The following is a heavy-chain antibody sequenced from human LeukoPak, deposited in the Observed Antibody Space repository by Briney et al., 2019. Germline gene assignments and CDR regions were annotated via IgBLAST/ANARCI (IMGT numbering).Heavy chain of an antibody. CDR1: GGSISSSSYY. CDR3: ARGGFNYDILTGYFYYYYYYMDV. V-gene: IGHV4-39*07. J-gene: IGHJ6*03. Sequence: PSETLSLTCTVSGGSISSSSYYWGWIRQPPGKGLEWIGSIYYSGSTYYNPSLKGRVTISVDTSKNQFSLKLSSVTAADTAVYYCARGGFNYDILTGYFYYYYYYMDVWGKGTTVTVSS. D-gene: IGHD3-9*01. CDR2: IYYSGST.